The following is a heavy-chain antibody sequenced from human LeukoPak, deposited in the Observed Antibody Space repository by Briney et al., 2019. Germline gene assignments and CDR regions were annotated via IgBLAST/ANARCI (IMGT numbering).Heavy chain of an antibody. CDR1: GGSISIYY. CDR2: LLYTGST. Sequence: SETLSLTCTLSGGSISIYYGSWIRPPPGGGRECIGNLLYTGSTKYNPSLKSRVTISVDTSKNQFSLKLSSVTAADTAMYYCARSVHYYYDSASYGVAFDVWGQGTLVTVSS. D-gene: IGHD3-22*01. CDR3: ARSVHYYYDSASYGVAFDV. J-gene: IGHJ3*01. V-gene: IGHV4-59*13.